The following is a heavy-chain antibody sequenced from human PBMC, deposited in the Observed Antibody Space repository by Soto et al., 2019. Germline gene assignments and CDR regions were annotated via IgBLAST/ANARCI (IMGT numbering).Heavy chain of an antibody. Sequence: GGSLRLSCAASGFTVSSNYMSWVRQAPGKGLEWVSVIYSGGSTYYADSVKGRFTISRDNSKNTLYLQMNSLRAEDTAVYYCAGYDYSNYVYYYYYYMDVWGKGTTVTVSS. V-gene: IGHV3-66*01. CDR1: GFTVSSNY. J-gene: IGHJ6*03. CDR2: IYSGGST. CDR3: AGYDYSNYVYYYYYYMDV. D-gene: IGHD4-4*01.